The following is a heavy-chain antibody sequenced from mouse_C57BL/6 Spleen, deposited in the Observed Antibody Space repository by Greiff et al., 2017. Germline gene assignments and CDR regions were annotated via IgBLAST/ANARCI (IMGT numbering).Heavy chain of an antibody. CDR3: ARYDSSGYPAWFAY. J-gene: IGHJ3*01. CDR2: IYPGDGDP. V-gene: IGHV1-82*01. CDR1: GYAFSSSW. Sequence: QVQLQQSGPELVKPGASVKISCKASGYAFSSSWMNWVKQRPGKGLEWIGRIYPGDGDPNYNGKFKGKATLTADKSSSTAYMQLSSQTSEDSAVYFCARYDSSGYPAWFAYWGQGTLVTVSA. D-gene: IGHD3-2*02.